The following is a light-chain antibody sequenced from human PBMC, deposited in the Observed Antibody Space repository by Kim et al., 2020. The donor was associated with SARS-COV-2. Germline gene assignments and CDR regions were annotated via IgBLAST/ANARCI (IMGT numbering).Light chain of an antibody. J-gene: IGLJ3*02. V-gene: IGLV2-11*03. CDR1: SSDVGAYAY. Sequence: QSVTISCTGTSSDVGAYAYVTWYQQHPGESPLHIIHDVIKRTSGVPDRFSGSKSGNTASLTISGLQAEDEADYYCCSYAGTYTWVFGGGTKVTVL. CDR2: DVI. CDR3: CSYAGTYTWV.